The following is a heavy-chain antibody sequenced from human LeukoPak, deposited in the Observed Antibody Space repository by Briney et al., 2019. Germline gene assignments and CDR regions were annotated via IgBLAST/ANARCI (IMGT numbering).Heavy chain of an antibody. CDR3: ASAALVIGYYYYYMDV. D-gene: IGHD2-21*01. J-gene: IGHJ6*03. Sequence: ASVKVSCKASGYTFTSYDINWVRQATGQGLEWMGWMNPNSGNTGYAQKFQGRVTITADKSTSTAYMELSSLRSEDTAVYYCASAALVIGYYYYYMDVWGKGTTVTVSS. V-gene: IGHV1-8*03. CDR2: MNPNSGNT. CDR1: GYTFTSYD.